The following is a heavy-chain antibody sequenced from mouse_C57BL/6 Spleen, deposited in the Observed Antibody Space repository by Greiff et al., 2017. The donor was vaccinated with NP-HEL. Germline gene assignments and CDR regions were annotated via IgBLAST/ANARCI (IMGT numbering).Heavy chain of an antibody. D-gene: IGHD1-1*01. J-gene: IGHJ2*01. CDR2: INPGSGGT. V-gene: IGHV1-54*01. CDR1: GYAFTNYL. CDR3: ARDNYGSNDY. Sequence: VKLQQSGAELVRPGTSVKVSCKASGYAFTNYLIEWVKQRPGQGLEWIGVINPGSGGTNYNEQFKGKATLTADKSSSTAYMQLSSLTSEDSAVYFCARDNYGSNDYWGQGTTLTVSS.